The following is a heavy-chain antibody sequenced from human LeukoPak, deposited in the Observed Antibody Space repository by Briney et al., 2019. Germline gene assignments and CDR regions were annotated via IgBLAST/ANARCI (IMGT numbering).Heavy chain of an antibody. D-gene: IGHD2/OR15-2a*01. CDR2: IYFTGSA. CDR1: GGSICSDY. CDR3: AGHDYIISMKFGERPFEI. J-gene: IGHJ3*02. Sequence: PSETLSLTCTVSGGSICSDYGSWVRQPPGKGLEWIGYIYFTGSATYNPSLKSRVTIPGDTSKNQFSLNLSSVTAADTAVYYCAGHDYIISMKFGERPFEIWGQGTLVTVSS. V-gene: IGHV4-59*08.